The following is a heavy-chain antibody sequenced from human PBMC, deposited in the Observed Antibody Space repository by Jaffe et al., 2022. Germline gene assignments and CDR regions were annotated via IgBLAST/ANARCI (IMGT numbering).Heavy chain of an antibody. J-gene: IGHJ6*03. D-gene: IGHD4-17*01. CDR2: ISSSSSTI. Sequence: EVQLVESGGGLVQPGGSLRLSCAASGFTFSSYSMNWVRQAPGKGLEWVSYISSSSSTIYYADSVKGRFTISRDNAKNSLYLQMNSLRAEDTAVYYCARDPGDYGDYVGYYYYYMDVWGKGTTVTVSS. V-gene: IGHV3-48*01. CDR3: ARDPGDYGDYVGYYYYYMDV. CDR1: GFTFSSYS.